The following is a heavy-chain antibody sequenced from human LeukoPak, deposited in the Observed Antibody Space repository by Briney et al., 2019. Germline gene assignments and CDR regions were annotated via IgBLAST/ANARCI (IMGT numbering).Heavy chain of an antibody. CDR1: GFTFNNAW. CDR2: IKSKTDGGTT. J-gene: IGHJ5*02. V-gene: IGHV3-15*01. Sequence: GGSLRLSCAASGFTFNNAWMTWVRQAPGKGLEWVGRIKSKTDGGTTDYAAPVKGRFTISRDDSKNTLFLQMNSLKTEDTAVYYCTTDRPLYDRSGQGWFDPWGQGTLVTVSS. CDR3: TTDRPLYDRSGQGWFDP. D-gene: IGHD3-22*01.